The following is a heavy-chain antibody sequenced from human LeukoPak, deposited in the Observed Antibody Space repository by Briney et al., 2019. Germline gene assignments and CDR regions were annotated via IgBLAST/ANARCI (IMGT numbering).Heavy chain of an antibody. J-gene: IGHJ4*02. V-gene: IGHV3-7*01. CDR1: GFTFSSYW. D-gene: IGHD3-16*01. CDR3: ARDLDFGQASWRVSPSYFDY. Sequence: PGGSLRLSCAASGFTFSSYWMSWVRQAPGKGLEWVANIKQDGSEKYYVDSVKGRFTISRDNAKNSLYLQMNSLRAEDTAVYYCARDLDFGQASWRVSPSYFDYWGQGTLVIVSS. CDR2: IKQDGSEK.